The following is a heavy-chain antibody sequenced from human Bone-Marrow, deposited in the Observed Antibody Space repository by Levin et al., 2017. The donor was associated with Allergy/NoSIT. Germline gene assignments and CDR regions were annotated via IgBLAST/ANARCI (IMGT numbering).Heavy chain of an antibody. D-gene: IGHD2-15*01. CDR3: AKRDCSGATCAGAVGLLEY. CDR2: ISGSGDST. CDR1: GFTFSTYA. J-gene: IGHJ4*02. V-gene: IGHV3-23*01. Sequence: PGESLKISCAASGFTFSTYAMNWVRQAPGKGLEWVSGISGSGDSTDYADSVKGRFTISRDISKNTLFLQMNSLTAEDTAVYYCAKRDCSGATCAGAVGLLEYWGQGTLVTVSS.